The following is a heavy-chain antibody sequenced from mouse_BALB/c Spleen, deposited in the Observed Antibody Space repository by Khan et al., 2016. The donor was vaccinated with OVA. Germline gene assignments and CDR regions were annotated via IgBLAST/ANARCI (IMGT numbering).Heavy chain of an antibody. J-gene: IGHJ4*01. Sequence: VQLQQSGAELARPGASVKMSCKASGYTFTSHTMHWVKQRPGQGLEWIGYINPRSGYTNYNQKFNDKATLTADKSSSTAYMHLSSLTSEDSAVYYSARRTTEYAMDYWGQGTSVTVSS. V-gene: IGHV1-4*01. CDR3: ARRTTEYAMDY. CDR1: GYTFTSHT. D-gene: IGHD2-14*01. CDR2: INPRSGYT.